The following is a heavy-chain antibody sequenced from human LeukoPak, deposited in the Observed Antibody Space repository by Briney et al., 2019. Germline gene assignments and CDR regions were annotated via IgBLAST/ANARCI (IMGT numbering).Heavy chain of an antibody. CDR3: ARLGPGTDVSNSFDL. V-gene: IGHV3-21*06. CDR1: GFSFSMYD. Sequence: PGGSLSLSCEASGFSFSMYDMTWVRQAPGKGLEYVSSISSRSTYRFSADSVRGRFTISRDDAKNLLFLHMNSLRGDDTAVYYCARLGPGTDVSNSFDLWGQGTLVTVSS. CDR2: ISSRSTYR. D-gene: IGHD5-24*01. J-gene: IGHJ4*02.